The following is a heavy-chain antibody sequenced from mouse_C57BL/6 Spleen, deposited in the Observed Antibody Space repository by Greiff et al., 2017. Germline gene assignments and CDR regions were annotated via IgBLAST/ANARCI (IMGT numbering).Heavy chain of an antibody. CDR1: GFTFSSYG. CDR3: ARQQGDYAMDY. Sequence: EVNVVESGGDLVKPGGSLKLSCAASGFTFSSYGMSWVRQTPDKRLEWVATISSGGSYTYYPDSVKGRFTISRDNAKNTLYLQMSSLKSEDTAMYYCARQQGDYAMDYWGQGTSVTVSS. V-gene: IGHV5-6*01. J-gene: IGHJ4*01. CDR2: ISSGGSYT.